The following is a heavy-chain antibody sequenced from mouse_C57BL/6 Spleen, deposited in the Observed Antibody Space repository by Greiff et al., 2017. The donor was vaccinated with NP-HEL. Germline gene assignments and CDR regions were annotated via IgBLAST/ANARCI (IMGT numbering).Heavy chain of an antibody. V-gene: IGHV5-17*01. Sequence: EVQLVESGGGLVKPGGSLKPSCAASGFTFSDYGMHWVRQAPEKGLEWVAYISSGSSTIYYADTVKGRFTISRDNAKNTLFLQMTSLRSEDTAMYYCARPNWDERYFDVWGTGTTVTVSS. CDR3: ARPNWDERYFDV. D-gene: IGHD4-1*01. J-gene: IGHJ1*03. CDR1: GFTFSDYG. CDR2: ISSGSSTI.